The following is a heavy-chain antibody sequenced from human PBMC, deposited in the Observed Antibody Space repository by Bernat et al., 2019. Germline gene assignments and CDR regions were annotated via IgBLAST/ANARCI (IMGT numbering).Heavy chain of an antibody. CDR1: GFTFSSYA. CDR3: ASRGPVRQFDY. V-gene: IGHV3-23*01. Sequence: EVQLLESGGGLVQPGGSLRLSCAASGFTFSSYAMSWVRQAPGKGLEWVSGITSSGITTSYADSVKGRFTISRDNSNNTLYLQVNSLRAEDTAVYYCASRGPVRQFDYWGQGTVVTVSS. CDR2: ITSSGITT. J-gene: IGHJ4*02. D-gene: IGHD3-10*01.